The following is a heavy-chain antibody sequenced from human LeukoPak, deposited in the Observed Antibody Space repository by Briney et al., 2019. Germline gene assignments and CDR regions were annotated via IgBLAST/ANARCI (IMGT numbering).Heavy chain of an antibody. Sequence: GASVKVSCKASGYTFTGYYMHWVRQAPGQGLEWMGWINPNSGGTNYAQKFQGRVTMTRDTSISTAYMELSRLRSDDTAVYYCARDHFPWPPYGGNRPFDYWGQGTPVTVSS. CDR2: INPNSGGT. V-gene: IGHV1-2*02. CDR3: ARDHFPWPPYGGNRPFDY. J-gene: IGHJ4*02. CDR1: GYTFTGYY. D-gene: IGHD4-23*01.